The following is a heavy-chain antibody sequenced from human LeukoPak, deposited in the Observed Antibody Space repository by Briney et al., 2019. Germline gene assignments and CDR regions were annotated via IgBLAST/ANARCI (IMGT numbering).Heavy chain of an antibody. D-gene: IGHD3-22*01. CDR3: ARHRYYYDSSGYYYQP. J-gene: IGHJ5*02. Sequence: SETLSLTCTVSGASISSYYWSWIRQPPGKGLEWIGYIHYSGSTNYNPSLKSRVTISVDTSKNQFSLRLSSVTAADTAVYYCARHRYYYDSSGYYYQPWGQGTLVTVSS. V-gene: IGHV4-59*01. CDR1: GASISSYY. CDR2: IHYSGST.